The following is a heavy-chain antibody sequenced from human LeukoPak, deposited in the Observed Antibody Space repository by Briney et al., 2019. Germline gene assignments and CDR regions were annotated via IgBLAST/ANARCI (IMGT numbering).Heavy chain of an antibody. CDR3: ARRATVTSHYFDY. CDR2: ISYSGST. J-gene: IGHJ4*02. D-gene: IGHD4-17*01. Sequence: TSSETLSLTCTVSGGSISSYYWSWIRQPPGKRLEWIGYISYSGSTNYTPSLKSRVTISVGTSTNQFSLRLSSVTAADTAVYYCARRATVTSHYFDYWGQGNLVTVSS. CDR1: GGSISSYY. V-gene: IGHV4-59*08.